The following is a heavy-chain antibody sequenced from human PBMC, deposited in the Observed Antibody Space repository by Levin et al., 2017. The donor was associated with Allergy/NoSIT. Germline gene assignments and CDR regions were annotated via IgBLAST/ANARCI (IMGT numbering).Heavy chain of an antibody. CDR1: GFTFSSFA. V-gene: IGHV3-23*01. J-gene: IGHJ5*02. Sequence: LSLTCAASGFTFSSFAMNWVRQAPGKGLEWVSTISVSGGSTYYADSVKGRFTISRDNSNNTLYLQMNSLRAEDTDVYYCAKDGDLAYCGGDCSEGWFDPWGQGTLVTVSS. D-gene: IGHD2-21*02. CDR3: AKDGDLAYCGGDCSEGWFDP. CDR2: ISVSGGST.